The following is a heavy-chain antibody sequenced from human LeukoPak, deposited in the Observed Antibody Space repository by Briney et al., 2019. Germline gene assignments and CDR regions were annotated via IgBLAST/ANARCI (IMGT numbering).Heavy chain of an antibody. CDR3: AKGTSWFGED. V-gene: IGHV3-23*01. D-gene: IGHD3-10*01. Sequence: GGSLRLSCAASGFTFSTYAMTWVRQAPGKGLEWVAAVTSDGRWTNYADSVKGRFTVSRDNSKDTLFMQMSSLRAEDTAVYYCAKGTSWFGEDWGLGTLVTVSS. CDR1: GFTFSTYA. CDR2: VTSDGRWT. J-gene: IGHJ4*02.